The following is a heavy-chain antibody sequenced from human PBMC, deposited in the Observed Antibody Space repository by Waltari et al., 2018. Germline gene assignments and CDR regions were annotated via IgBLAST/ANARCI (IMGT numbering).Heavy chain of an antibody. J-gene: IGHJ4*02. V-gene: IGHV3-30*02. CDR2: IRYEGSNK. Sequence: QVQLVESGGGVVQPGGSLRLSCAASGFTFSSYGMHWVRQAPGKGLEWVAFIRYEGSNKYYADSVKGRFTISRDNSKNTLYLQMNSLRAEDTAVYYCAKDARYCSGGSCYPGLLDYWGQGTLVTVSS. CDR1: GFTFSSYG. D-gene: IGHD2-15*01. CDR3: AKDARYCSGGSCYPGLLDY.